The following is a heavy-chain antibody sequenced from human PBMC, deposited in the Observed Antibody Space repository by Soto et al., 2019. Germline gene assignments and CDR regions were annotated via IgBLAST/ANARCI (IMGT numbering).Heavy chain of an antibody. V-gene: IGHV4-4*07. CDR2: IYTSGST. J-gene: IGHJ4*02. Sequence: ETLSLTCTVSGGCMSSYYWSWIRQPSGKGLEWIGRIYTSGSTNYNPSLKSRVTMSVDTSKNQFSLKLSSVTAADTAVYYCARDLKFGQADYWGQGSQVTVSS. D-gene: IGHD3-10*01. CDR3: ARDLKFGQADY. CDR1: GGCMSSYY.